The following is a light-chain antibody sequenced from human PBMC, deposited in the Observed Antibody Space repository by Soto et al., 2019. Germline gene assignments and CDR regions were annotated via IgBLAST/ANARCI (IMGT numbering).Light chain of an antibody. CDR2: TAS. CDR3: QQANSFPLT. J-gene: IGKJ4*01. CDR1: QGISSR. V-gene: IGKV1-12*01. Sequence: DIQMTQSPSSVSASVGDSVTITCRASQGISSRLAWYQQKPGKAPKLLIYTASSLQSGVPSRFSGSGSGTDFTLTTTSLQAEDFATYYCQQANSFPLTFGGGTKVDIK.